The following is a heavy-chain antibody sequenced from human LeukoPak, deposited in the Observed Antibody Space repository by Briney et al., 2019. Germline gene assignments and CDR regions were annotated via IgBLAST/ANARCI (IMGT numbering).Heavy chain of an antibody. Sequence: PSETLSLTCTVSGGSISSSRYYWGWIRQPPGKGLEWIGSIYYSGSTFYHASLKSRLAISVDTSKNQFSLKLSSVTAADTAITYCARQGIYFGSGPFVSWGQGTLVTVSS. CDR2: IYYSGST. CDR3: ARQGIYFGSGPFVS. D-gene: IGHD3-10*01. J-gene: IGHJ4*02. CDR1: GGSISSSRYY. V-gene: IGHV4-39*07.